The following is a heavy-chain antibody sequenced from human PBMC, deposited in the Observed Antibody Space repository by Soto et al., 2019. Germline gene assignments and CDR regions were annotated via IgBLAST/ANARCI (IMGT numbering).Heavy chain of an antibody. CDR2: IWYDGSNK. CDR3: ARDMDPFTIFGVVGGVWFDP. CDR1: GFTFSSYG. D-gene: IGHD3-3*01. V-gene: IGHV3-33*01. Sequence: QVQLVESGGGVVQPGRSLRLSCAASGFTFSSYGMHWVRQAPGKGLEWVAVIWYDGSNKYYADSVKGRFTISRDKSKNTLYLQMNSLRAEDTTVYYCARDMDPFTIFGVVGGVWFDPWGQGTLVTVSS. J-gene: IGHJ5*02.